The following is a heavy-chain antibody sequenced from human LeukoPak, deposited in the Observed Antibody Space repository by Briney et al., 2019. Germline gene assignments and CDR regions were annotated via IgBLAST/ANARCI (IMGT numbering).Heavy chain of an antibody. Sequence: GGSLRLSCSASGFTFKKYAMHWVRQAPGKGLEYVSAINSNGGRTYYADSVKGRFTISRDNSTNTLFLQMSSLRVEDTAVYYCVKDLSYDNSVYYSGAFYYWGPGTLVTVSS. CDR3: VKDLSYDNSVYYSGAFYY. D-gene: IGHD3-22*01. CDR1: GFTFKKYA. V-gene: IGHV3-64D*06. J-gene: IGHJ4*02. CDR2: INSNGGRT.